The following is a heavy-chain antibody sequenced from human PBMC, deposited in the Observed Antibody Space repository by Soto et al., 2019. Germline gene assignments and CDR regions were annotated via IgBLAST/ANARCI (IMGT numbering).Heavy chain of an antibody. V-gene: IGHV3-23*01. J-gene: IGHJ6*02. CDR1: GFTFISDA. CDR3: AKDLRYTWELLLPGV. Sequence: GGALRLSCAASGFTFISDAMIWGLQPPGKRLELVSAISVSGGSTYYADSVKGRFTISRDNSNNTLYPQMNSPIAADTTVYDCAKDLRYTWELLLPGVWGQGTTVTVSS. CDR2: ISVSGGST. D-gene: IGHD1-26*01.